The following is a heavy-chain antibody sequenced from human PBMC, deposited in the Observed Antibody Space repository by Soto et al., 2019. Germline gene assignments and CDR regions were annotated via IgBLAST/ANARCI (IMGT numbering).Heavy chain of an antibody. V-gene: IGHV4-59*08. CDR3: ARRRDGYNY. J-gene: IGHJ4*02. D-gene: IGHD5-12*01. CDR1: GGSISSYY. CDR2: IYYSGST. Sequence: SETLSLTCTVSGGSISSYYWSWIRQPPGKGLEWIGYIYYSGSTNYNPSLKSRVTISVDTSKNQFSLKLSSVTAADTAVYYCARRRDGYNYWGQGTLVTVSS.